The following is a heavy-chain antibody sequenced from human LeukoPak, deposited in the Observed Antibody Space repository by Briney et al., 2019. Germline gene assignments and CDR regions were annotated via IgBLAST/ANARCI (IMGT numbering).Heavy chain of an antibody. CDR1: GFSFSSYW. CDR3: TKYGDDDTPGLN. D-gene: IGHD4-17*01. J-gene: IGHJ4*02. CDR2: IKEDGSDK. V-gene: IGHV3-7*02. Sequence: GGTLRLSCAASGFSFSSYWMTWVRQAPGKGLEWVANIKEDGSDKYYVDSVKGRFTISRDNAKNSLYLQMNSLRAEDTAVYYCTKYGDDDTPGLNWGQGTLVTVSS.